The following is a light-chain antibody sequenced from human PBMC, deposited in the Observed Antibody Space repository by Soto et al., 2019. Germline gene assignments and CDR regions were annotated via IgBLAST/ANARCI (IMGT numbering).Light chain of an antibody. J-gene: IGKJ2*01. CDR2: GAS. Sequence: EIVLTQSPGTLSLSPGERATLSCRASQSVSSSYFAWYQQKPGQAPRLLIYGASSRATGIPDRFSGSGSVTDLTLIISRLEPEDFAVYYCQQYGSSPYTFGQGTKLEIK. CDR3: QQYGSSPYT. CDR1: QSVSSSY. V-gene: IGKV3-20*01.